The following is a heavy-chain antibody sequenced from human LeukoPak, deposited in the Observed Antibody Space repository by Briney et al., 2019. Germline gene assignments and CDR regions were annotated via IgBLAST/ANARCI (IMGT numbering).Heavy chain of an antibody. J-gene: IGHJ4*02. D-gene: IGHD6-19*01. CDR1: GFTFSNAW. Sequence: GGSLRLSCEVSGFTFSNAWMSWVRQAPGKGLEWVGRIKSKTDGGTTDYGAPVKGRFTISRDDSKNTLYLQMNNLKTEDTAVYYCSTERRESSGWYNWCFDYWGQGTLVTVSS. CDR3: STERRESSGWYNWCFDY. CDR2: IKSKTDGGTT. V-gene: IGHV3-15*01.